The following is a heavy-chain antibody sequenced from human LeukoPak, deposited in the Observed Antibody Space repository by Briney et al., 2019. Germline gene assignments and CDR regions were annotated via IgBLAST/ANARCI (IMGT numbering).Heavy chain of an antibody. D-gene: IGHD4-17*01. CDR3: ARDLGGDQPG. Sequence: GGSLRLSCAASGFTFSSYSMNWVRQAPGKGLEWVSSISSSSSYIYYADSVKDRFTISRDNAKNSLYLQMNSLRAEDTAVYYCARDLGGDQPGWGQGTMVTVSS. CDR2: ISSSSSYI. V-gene: IGHV3-21*01. CDR1: GFTFSSYS. J-gene: IGHJ3*01.